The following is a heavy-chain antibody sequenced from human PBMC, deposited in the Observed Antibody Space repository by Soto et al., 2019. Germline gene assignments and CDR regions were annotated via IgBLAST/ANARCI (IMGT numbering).Heavy chain of an antibody. V-gene: IGHV1-18*01. J-gene: IGHJ5*02. CDR1: GYTFTNNG. CDR2: INTYNGNT. D-gene: IGHD3-10*01. CDR3: ARGVGSGSYYNQYNWFDP. Sequence: GASVKLSCKDSGYTFTNNGISWVRQAPKQGLEWMGWINTYNGNTNHAQKLQGRVTMTTDTSTSTAYMELRSLRSDDTAVYYCARGVGSGSYYNQYNWFDPWGQGTLVTVSS.